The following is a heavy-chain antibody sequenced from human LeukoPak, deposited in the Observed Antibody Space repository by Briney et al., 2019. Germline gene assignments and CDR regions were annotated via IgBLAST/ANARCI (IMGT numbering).Heavy chain of an antibody. CDR3: ATDEGYCSSTSCYTSAFDI. CDR1: GFTFSSYS. Sequence: GGSLRPSCAASGFTFSSYSMNWVRQAPGKGLEWVSSISSSSSYIYYADSVKGRFTISRDNAKNSLYLQMNSLRAEDTAVYYCATDEGYCSSTSCYTSAFDIWGQGTMVTVSS. D-gene: IGHD2-2*02. J-gene: IGHJ3*02. CDR2: ISSSSSYI. V-gene: IGHV3-21*01.